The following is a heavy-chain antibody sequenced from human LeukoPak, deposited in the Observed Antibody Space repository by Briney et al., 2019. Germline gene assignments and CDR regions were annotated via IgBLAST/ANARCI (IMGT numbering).Heavy chain of an antibody. CDR1: GGSISSYY. CDR2: SHYSGST. CDR3: ARAPRGESDAASGFYGMDV. V-gene: IGHV4-59*01. J-gene: IGHJ6*02. D-gene: IGHD3-22*01. Sequence: SETLSLTCTVSGGSISSYYWTWIRQPPGKGLEWIGYSHYSGSTNYNPSLKSRVTISVDTSKNQFSLQLNSVTAADTAVYYCARAPRGESDAASGFYGMDVWGQGTTVTVSS.